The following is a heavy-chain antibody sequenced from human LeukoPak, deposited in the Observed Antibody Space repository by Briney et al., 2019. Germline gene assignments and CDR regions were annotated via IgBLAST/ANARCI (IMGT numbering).Heavy chain of an antibody. CDR2: IYYSGST. J-gene: IGHJ4*02. V-gene: IGHV4-59*08. Sequence: SETLSLTCTVSGGSISSYYWSWIRQPPGKGLEWIGYIYYSGSTNYNPSLKSRVTIPVDTSKNQFSLKLSSVTAADTAVYYCARKDFGGARAVDYWGQGTLVTVSS. D-gene: IGHD3-16*01. CDR3: ARKDFGGARAVDY. CDR1: GGSISSYY.